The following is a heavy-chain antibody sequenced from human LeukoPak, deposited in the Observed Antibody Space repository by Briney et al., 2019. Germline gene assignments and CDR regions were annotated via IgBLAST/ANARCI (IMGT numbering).Heavy chain of an antibody. CDR3: ARRGAGYYDSSGPRNAFDI. J-gene: IGHJ3*02. CDR2: IYYSGST. D-gene: IGHD3-22*01. Sequence: PSETLSLTCTVSGGSISNYYWSWIRQPPGKGLEWIGYIYYSGSTNYNPSLKSRVTISVDTSKNQFSLKLSSVTAADTAVYYCARRGAGYYDSSGPRNAFDIWGQGTMVTVSS. CDR1: GGSISNYY. V-gene: IGHV4-59*08.